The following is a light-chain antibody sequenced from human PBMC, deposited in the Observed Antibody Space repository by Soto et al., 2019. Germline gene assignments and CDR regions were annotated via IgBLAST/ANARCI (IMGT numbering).Light chain of an antibody. CDR1: QDINIY. CDR2: DAS. J-gene: IGKJ5*01. CDR3: QQYADRSIT. V-gene: IGKV1-33*01. Sequence: DIHMTQSPPSLSASVGDRVTITCQASQDINIYLHWYQQKPGKAPKVLIYDASNLQTGVPSRFSGSGSGTDFTFTISSLQPEDIATYYCQQYADRSITFGQGTRLEIK.